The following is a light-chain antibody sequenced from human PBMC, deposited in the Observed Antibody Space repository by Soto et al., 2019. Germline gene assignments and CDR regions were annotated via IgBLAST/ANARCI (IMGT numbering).Light chain of an antibody. CDR1: SSDVGGYNY. CDR2: EVT. CDR3: SSYTSSSTIGV. J-gene: IGLJ2*01. Sequence: QSVLTQPASVSGSLGQSITISCTGTSSDVGGYNYVSWYQQHPGKAPKLMIYEVTSRPSGVSNRFSGSKSGNTASLTISGRQAGDEADDYCSSYTSSSTIGVFGGGTKLTVL. V-gene: IGLV2-14*01.